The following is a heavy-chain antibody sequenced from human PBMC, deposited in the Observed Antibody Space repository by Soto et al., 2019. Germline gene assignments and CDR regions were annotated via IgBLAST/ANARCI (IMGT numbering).Heavy chain of an antibody. CDR1: GFPISSPYS. CDR2: ISHTGTT. V-gene: IGHV4-38-2*02. CDR3: ARVTMVIRDSDHFGVDV. Sequence: CLVSGFPISSPYSWGWIRQPPGKGLEWIGSISHTGTTSYSPSLTSRVSISVDTSKNQVSLKLTSVTAADTAVYFCARVTMVIRDSDHFGVDVWGHGTTVTVSS. D-gene: IGHD4-17*01. J-gene: IGHJ6*02.